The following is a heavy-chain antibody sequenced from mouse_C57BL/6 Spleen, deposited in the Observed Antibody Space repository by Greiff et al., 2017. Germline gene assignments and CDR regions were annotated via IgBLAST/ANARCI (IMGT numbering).Heavy chain of an antibody. CDR2: ISGGGGNT. CDR1: GFTFSSYT. Sequence: EVHLVESGGGLVKPGGSLKLSCAASGFTFSSYTMSWVRQTPEKRLEWVATISGGGGNTYYPDSVKGRFTISRDNAKNTLYLQMSSLRSEDTALYYCARNYDYDLWFAYWGQGTLVTVSA. V-gene: IGHV5-9*01. D-gene: IGHD2-4*01. CDR3: ARNYDYDLWFAY. J-gene: IGHJ3*01.